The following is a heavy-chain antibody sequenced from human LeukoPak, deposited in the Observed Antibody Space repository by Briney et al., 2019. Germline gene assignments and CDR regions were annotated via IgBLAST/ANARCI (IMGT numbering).Heavy chain of an antibody. V-gene: IGHV3-30-3*01. CDR1: GFTFSSYA. CDR2: ISYDGSNK. CDR3: ARVPCDFWSGYYYFDY. D-gene: IGHD3-3*01. J-gene: IGHJ4*02. Sequence: GGSLRLPCAASGFTFSSYAMHWVRQAPGKGLEWVAVISYDGSNKYYADSVKGRFTISRDNSKNTLYLQMNSLRAEDTAVYYCARVPCDFWSGYYYFDYWGQGTLVTVSS.